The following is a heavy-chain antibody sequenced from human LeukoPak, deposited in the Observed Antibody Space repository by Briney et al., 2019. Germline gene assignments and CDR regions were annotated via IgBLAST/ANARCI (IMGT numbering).Heavy chain of an antibody. Sequence: GGSLRLSCAASGFTFSTYAMSWVRQAPGKGLEWVSAISGSAGNGDNTYYADSVKGQFTISRDNSKNTLYLQMNSLRAEDAAVYYCAKSGSRSWYLDYWGQGTLVIVSS. J-gene: IGHJ4*02. V-gene: IGHV3-23*01. CDR2: ISGSAGNGDNT. CDR3: AKSGSRSWYLDY. CDR1: GFTFSTYA. D-gene: IGHD6-13*01.